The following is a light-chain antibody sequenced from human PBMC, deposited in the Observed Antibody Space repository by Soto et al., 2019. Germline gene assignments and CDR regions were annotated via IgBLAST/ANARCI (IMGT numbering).Light chain of an antibody. Sequence: EIVLTQSPATLSLSPGERATLSCRASQSVSSYLAWYQQKPGQAPRLLIYDASNRATGIPARFCGSGSWTDFTLTISSLAAEDFGVYYCQQRSNCPLTFGGGTKVEIK. CDR3: QQRSNCPLT. CDR1: QSVSSY. CDR2: DAS. V-gene: IGKV3-11*01. J-gene: IGKJ4*01.